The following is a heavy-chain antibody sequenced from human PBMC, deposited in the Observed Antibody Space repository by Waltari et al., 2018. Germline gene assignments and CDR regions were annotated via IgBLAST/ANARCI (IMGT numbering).Heavy chain of an antibody. CDR1: GGSFSGYY. V-gene: IGHV4-34*01. CDR3: ARGRTARGYDFWSGYYYYYYMDV. CDR2: INHSGST. D-gene: IGHD3-3*01. J-gene: IGHJ6*03. Sequence: QVQLQQWGAGLLTPSETLSLTCAVYGGSFSGYYWSWTRQPPGKGLEWIGEINHSGSTNYNPSLKSRVTISVDTSKNQFSLKLSSVTAADTAVYYCARGRTARGYDFWSGYYYYYYMDVWGKGTTVTVSS.